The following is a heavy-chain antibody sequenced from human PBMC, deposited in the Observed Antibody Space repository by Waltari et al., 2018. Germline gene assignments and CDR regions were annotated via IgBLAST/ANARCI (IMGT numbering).Heavy chain of an antibody. CDR1: GFTFSSYG. Sequence: QVQLVESGGGVVQPGGSLRLSCAASGFTFSSYGMHWVRQAPGKGLEWVAFIRYDGSNKDYADSVKGRFTISSDNSKNTLYLQMNSLRAEDTAVYYCAKGPPYGSGSFYFDYWGQGTLVTVSS. J-gene: IGHJ4*02. V-gene: IGHV3-30*02. CDR3: AKGPPYGSGSFYFDY. CDR2: IRYDGSNK. D-gene: IGHD3-10*01.